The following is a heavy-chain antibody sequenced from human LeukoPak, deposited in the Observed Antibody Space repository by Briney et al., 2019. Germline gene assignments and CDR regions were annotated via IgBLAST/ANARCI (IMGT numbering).Heavy chain of an antibody. D-gene: IGHD6-6*01. J-gene: IGHJ4*02. CDR3: ARGFSVAALYGDY. Sequence: PGGSLRLSCAASGFTFSSYAMNWVRQAPGKGLEWVSSISSSSSYIYYADSVKGRFTISRDNAKNSLYLQMNSLRAEDTAVYYCARGFSVAALYGDYWGQGTLVTVSS. V-gene: IGHV3-21*01. CDR2: ISSSSSYI. CDR1: GFTFSSYA.